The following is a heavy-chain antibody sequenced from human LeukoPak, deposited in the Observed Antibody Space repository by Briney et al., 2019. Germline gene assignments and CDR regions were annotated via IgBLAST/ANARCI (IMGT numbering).Heavy chain of an antibody. Sequence: ASVKVFCKASGYTFTSYYMHWVRQAPRQGLEWMGIINPSGGSTNYAQKFQGRVTMTRDTSTSTVYMELSSLRSEDTAVYYCARGNPTNYGAYLYYFDYWGQGTLVTVSS. CDR2: INPSGGST. CDR3: ARGNPTNYGAYLYYFDY. CDR1: GYTFTSYY. J-gene: IGHJ4*02. D-gene: IGHD4-17*01. V-gene: IGHV1-46*01.